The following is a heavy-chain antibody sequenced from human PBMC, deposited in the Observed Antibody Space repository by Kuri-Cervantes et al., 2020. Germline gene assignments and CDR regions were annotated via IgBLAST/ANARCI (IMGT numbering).Heavy chain of an antibody. D-gene: IGHD2-21*02. V-gene: IGHV3-20*01. CDR3: ARGKSGGYCFNWFDP. J-gene: IGHJ5*02. Sequence: ETLCLTCAASGFTFSGYVMSWVRQAPGKGLEWVSGINWNGGSTGYADSVKGRFTISRDNAKNSLYLQMSSLRAEDTALYHCARGKSGGYCFNWFDPWGQGTLVTVSS. CDR1: GFTFSGYV. CDR2: INWNGGST.